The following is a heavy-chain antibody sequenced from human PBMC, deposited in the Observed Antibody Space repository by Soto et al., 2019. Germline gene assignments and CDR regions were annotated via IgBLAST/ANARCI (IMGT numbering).Heavy chain of an antibody. CDR3: ARLESGSYDY. V-gene: IGHV1-69*02. Sequence: QVQLVQSGAEVKKPGSSVRVSCKASGGTFITYIISWVRQAPGQGLEWMGSISPTVGIAIYAQKFQGRIAITADKSTSIAYLEVTSLRNEDTAVYYCARLESGSYDYWGHGTLITVSS. J-gene: IGHJ4*01. D-gene: IGHD1-26*01. CDR1: GGTFITYI. CDR2: ISPTVGIA.